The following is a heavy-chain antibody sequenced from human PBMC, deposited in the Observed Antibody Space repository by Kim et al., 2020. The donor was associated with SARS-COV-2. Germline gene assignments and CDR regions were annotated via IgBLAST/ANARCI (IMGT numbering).Heavy chain of an antibody. CDR3: ARATYEVPPGGYFDY. V-gene: IGHV4-4*02. Sequence: SETLSLTCAVSGGSISSSNWWSWVRQPPGKGLEWIGEIYHSGSTNYNPSLKSRVTISVDKSKNQFSLKLSSVTAADTAVYYCARATYEVPPGGYFDYWGQGTLVTVS. CDR1: GGSISSSNW. D-gene: IGHD2-15*01. CDR2: IYHSGST. J-gene: IGHJ4*01.